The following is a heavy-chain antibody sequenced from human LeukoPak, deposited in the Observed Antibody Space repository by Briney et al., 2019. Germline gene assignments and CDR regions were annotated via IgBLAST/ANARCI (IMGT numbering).Heavy chain of an antibody. J-gene: IGHJ4*02. CDR2: INPNSGGT. V-gene: IGHV1-2*02. CDR3: ARNLLSDCYDSSGEVF. Sequence: ASVKVSCKASGYTFTGYYMHWVRQAPGQGLEWMGWINPNSGGTNYSQKFQGRVTMTTDTSISTAYMDLKRLRSDDTAVYYCARNLLSDCYDSSGEVFWGQGTLVTVSS. CDR1: GYTFTGYY. D-gene: IGHD3-22*01.